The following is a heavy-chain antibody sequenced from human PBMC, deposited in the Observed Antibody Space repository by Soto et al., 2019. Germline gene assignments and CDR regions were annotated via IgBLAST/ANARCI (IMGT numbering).Heavy chain of an antibody. J-gene: IGHJ5*02. Sequence: QLQLQESGSGLVKPSQTLSLTCAVSGGSISSGGYSWSWIRQPPGKGLEWIGYIYHSGSTYYNPSLTRRLPTPSDRSKNHSSRNSSSVPAADPSVYYCARGNGYSCRWYGMAEGGWFDAWGQGTLVTVSS. CDR2: IYHSGST. CDR3: ARGNGYSCRWYGMAEGGWFDA. CDR1: GGSISSGGYS. V-gene: IGHV4-30-2*01. D-gene: IGHD6-13*01.